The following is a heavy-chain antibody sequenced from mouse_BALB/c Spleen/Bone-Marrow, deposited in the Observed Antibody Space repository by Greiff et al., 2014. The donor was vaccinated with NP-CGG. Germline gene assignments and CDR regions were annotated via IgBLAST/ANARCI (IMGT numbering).Heavy chain of an antibody. J-gene: IGHJ2*02. CDR3: TRGTRYYSDY. CDR1: GYTFTSYW. Sequence: VQLQQSGAELVRPGASVKLSCKASGYTFTSYWINWVKQRPGQGLEWIGNIYPSDSYTNYNQKFKDKATLTVDKSSSTAYMQLSSPTSEDSAVYYCTRGTRYYSDYWGQGTSLTVSS. CDR2: IYPSDSYT. D-gene: IGHD3-3*01. V-gene: IGHV1-69*02.